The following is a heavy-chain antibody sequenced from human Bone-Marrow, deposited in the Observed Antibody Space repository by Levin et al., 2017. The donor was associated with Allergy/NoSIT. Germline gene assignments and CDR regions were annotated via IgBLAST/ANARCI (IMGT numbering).Heavy chain of an antibody. D-gene: IGHD3-22*01. V-gene: IGHV3-23*01. CDR1: GFIFSNYA. J-gene: IGHJ4*02. Sequence: GGSLRLSCAASGFIFSNYAMNWVRPAPGKGLEWVSQNSGSGGNPHYADSVKGRFTFSRDNSKNTLYLQMNSLRAEDTAVYYCAGYDTSAYHSPFDYWGQGTLVTVSS. CDR2: NSGSGGNP. CDR3: AGYDTSAYHSPFDY.